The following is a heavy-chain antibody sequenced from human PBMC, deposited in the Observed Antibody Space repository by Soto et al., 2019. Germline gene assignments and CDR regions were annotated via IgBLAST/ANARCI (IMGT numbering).Heavy chain of an antibody. D-gene: IGHD3-3*01. CDR3: AKLNRYDFWSGYYPFFA. J-gene: IGHJ4*02. CDR2: ISGSGGST. CDR1: GFTFSSYA. V-gene: IGHV3-23*01. Sequence: GGSLRLSCAASGFTFSSYAMSWVRQAPGKGLEWVSAISGSGGSTYYADSVKGRFTISRDNSKNTLYLQMNSLRAEDTAVYYCAKLNRYDFWSGYYPFFAWGQGTLVTVSS.